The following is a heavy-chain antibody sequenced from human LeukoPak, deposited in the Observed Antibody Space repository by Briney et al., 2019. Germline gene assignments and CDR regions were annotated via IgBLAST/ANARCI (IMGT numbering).Heavy chain of an antibody. CDR2: IYPGDSDT. Sequence: GESLEISCKGSGYIFTSYWIGWVRQLPGKGLEWMGIIYPGDSDTRYSPSFQGQVTISADKSISTAYLQWSSLKASDTAMYYCARPAGSGWYYFDYWGQGTLVTVSS. CDR1: GYIFTSYW. CDR3: ARPAGSGWYYFDY. J-gene: IGHJ4*02. V-gene: IGHV5-51*01. D-gene: IGHD6-19*01.